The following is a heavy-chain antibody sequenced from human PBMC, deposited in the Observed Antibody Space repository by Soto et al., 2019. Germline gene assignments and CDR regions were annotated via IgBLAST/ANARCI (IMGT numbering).Heavy chain of an antibody. D-gene: IGHD2-21*01. Sequence: PSETLSLTCTVSGGSISSSSYYWGWIRQPPGKGLEWIGSIYYSGSTYYNPSLKSRVTISVDTSKNQFSLKLSSVTAADTAVYYCARAFAYCGGDCYANFDYWGQGTLVTVSS. CDR3: ARAFAYCGGDCYANFDY. J-gene: IGHJ4*02. CDR1: GGSISSSSYY. V-gene: IGHV4-39*01. CDR2: IYYSGST.